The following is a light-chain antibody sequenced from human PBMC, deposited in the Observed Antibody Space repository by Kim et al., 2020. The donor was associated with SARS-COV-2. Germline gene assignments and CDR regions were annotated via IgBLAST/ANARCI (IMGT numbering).Light chain of an antibody. CDR1: SRGSKN. CDR2: GES. V-gene: IGLV3-9*01. CDR3: QVWDSTTDVV. J-gene: IGLJ2*01. Sequence: VALGETAGITGGGNSRGSKNAHGHQQKPGQAPLLVIYGESNRPSGIPDRFSGARAGKTATLTISGAQAGEEAKYYCQVWDSTTDVVFGGGTQLTVL.